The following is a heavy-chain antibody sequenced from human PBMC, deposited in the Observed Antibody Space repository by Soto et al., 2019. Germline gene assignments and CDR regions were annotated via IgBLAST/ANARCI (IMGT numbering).Heavy chain of an antibody. CDR1: GGSISSYY. CDR2: IYYSGST. Sequence: SETLSLTCTVSGGSISSYYWSWIRQPPGKGLEWIGYIYYSGSTNYNPSLKSRVTISVDASKNQFSLKLSSVTAADTAVYYCARSLVVVAATPYFDYWGQGTLVTVSS. D-gene: IGHD2-15*01. CDR3: ARSLVVVAATPYFDY. J-gene: IGHJ4*02. V-gene: IGHV4-59*01.